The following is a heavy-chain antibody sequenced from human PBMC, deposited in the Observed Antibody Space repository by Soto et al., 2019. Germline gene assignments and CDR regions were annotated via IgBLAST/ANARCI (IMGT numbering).Heavy chain of an antibody. D-gene: IGHD2-15*01. V-gene: IGHV1-69*01. Sequence: QVQLVQSGAEVKKPGSSVKVSCKAPGGTFSSYAISWVRQAPGQGREWMGGIISIFGTAKYAQKVQGRVTITADESTSTGYMELSSLRSEDTAVYYCARSQGGSSSLDIYYDYYYGMDVGGEGTTVTVTS. CDR2: IISIFGTA. CDR1: GGTFSSYA. J-gene: IGHJ6*02. CDR3: ARSQGGSSSLDIYYDYYYGMDV.